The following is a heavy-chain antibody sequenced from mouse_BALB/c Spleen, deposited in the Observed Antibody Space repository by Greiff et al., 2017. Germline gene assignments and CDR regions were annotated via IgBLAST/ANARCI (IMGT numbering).Heavy chain of an antibody. CDR2: ISYSGST. J-gene: IGHJ3*01. Sequence: EVQVVESGPGLVKPSQSLSLTCTVTGYSITSDYAWNWIRQFPGNKLEWMGYISYSGSTSYNPSFKSRISITRDTSQNQFFLKLNSVTTEDTATYSCASGPFYYDYYVGFAYWGQGTLVTVSA. CDR3: ASGPFYYDYYVGFAY. D-gene: IGHD2-4*01. V-gene: IGHV3-2*02. CDR1: GYSITSDYA.